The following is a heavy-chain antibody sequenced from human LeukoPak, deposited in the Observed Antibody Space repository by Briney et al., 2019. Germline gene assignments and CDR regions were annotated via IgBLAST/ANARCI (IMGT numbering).Heavy chain of an antibody. Sequence: GGALRLSCAASGFTFSTYAMTWVRQAPGKGREYVSAISIGGNTFYADSVKGRFTISRDNSKNTLYLQMSSLRVEDTAAYYCARIVQWPKGFDHWGQGTLVTVSS. J-gene: IGHJ4*02. D-gene: IGHD6-19*01. CDR3: ARIVQWPKGFDH. CDR2: ISIGGNT. V-gene: IGHV3-23*01. CDR1: GFTFSTYA.